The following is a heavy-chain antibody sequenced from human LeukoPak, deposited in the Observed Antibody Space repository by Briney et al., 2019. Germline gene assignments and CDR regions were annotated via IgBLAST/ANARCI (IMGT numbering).Heavy chain of an antibody. V-gene: IGHV3-74*01. J-gene: IGHJ4*02. D-gene: IGHD1-26*01. CDR2: ITSDGSGI. CDR3: ASGRLVGAPDY. CDR1: GFTFSSYW. Sequence: PGGSLRLSCAASGFTFSSYWMHWVRQPPGKGLVWVSRITSDGSGIGYADSVKGRFSTSRDNAKNTLYLQMNSLRAEDTAVYYCASGRLVGAPDYWGQGPWSPSPQ.